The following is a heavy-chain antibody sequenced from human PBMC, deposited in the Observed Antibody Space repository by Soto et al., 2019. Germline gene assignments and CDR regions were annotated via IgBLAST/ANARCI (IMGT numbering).Heavy chain of an antibody. CDR1: GGTFSSYA. J-gene: IGHJ6*01. CDR2: IIPIFGTA. V-gene: IGHV1-69*06. D-gene: IGHD3-22*01. CDR3: ASCSVYYNGLGHYYYGMDV. Sequence: QVQRVQSGAEVTKPGSSVKVSCKASGGTFSSYAISWVRQAPGQVLEWMGVIIPIFGTANYAQKFQGRVTITAYKSTITAYMELSRLICADMAVYYCASCSVYYNGLGHYYYGMDVWWQGTTVAVSA.